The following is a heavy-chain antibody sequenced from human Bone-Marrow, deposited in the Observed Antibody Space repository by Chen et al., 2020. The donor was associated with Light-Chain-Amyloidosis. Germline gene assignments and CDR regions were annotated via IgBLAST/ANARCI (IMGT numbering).Heavy chain of an antibody. CDR1: GYTFPNYW. D-gene: IGHD5-12*01. Sequence: EVQLEQSGPEVKKPGESLKISCKGSGYTFPNYWIGWVRQMPGKGLEWMGVIYPDDSDARYSPSFEGQVTISFDKSFTTAYLQWRSLRASDAAMDYCARRRDGYKFVYWGQGTLVTVSS. CDR3: ARRRDGYKFVY. CDR2: IYPDDSDA. J-gene: IGHJ4*02. V-gene: IGHV5-51*01.